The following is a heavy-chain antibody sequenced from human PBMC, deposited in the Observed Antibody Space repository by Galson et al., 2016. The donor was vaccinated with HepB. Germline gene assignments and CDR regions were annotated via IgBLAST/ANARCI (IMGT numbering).Heavy chain of an antibody. J-gene: IGHJ6*02. CDR2: IYYSGSA. CDR1: GDSIRSGGSY. D-gene: IGHD3-9*01. Sequence: TLSLTCTVSGDSIRSGGSYWRWIRQPPGKGLEWIGYIYYSGSAYYNPSLKGRVTMSFDTSKNLFSLKLTSVTAADTAVYFCARDQSYDPSTAYYVFDMDVWGQGTTVTVSS. V-gene: IGHV4-30-4*01. CDR3: ARDQSYDPSTAYYVFDMDV.